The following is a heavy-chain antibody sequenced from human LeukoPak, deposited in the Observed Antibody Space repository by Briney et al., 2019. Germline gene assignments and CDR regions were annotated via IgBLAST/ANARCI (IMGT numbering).Heavy chain of an antibody. V-gene: IGHV5-51*01. Sequence: GESLKISCKGSGYSFTSYWIGWVRQMPGKGLEWMGIIYPGDSDARYSPSFQGQVTTSADKSISTAYLQWSSLKASDTAMYYCARHFLPDYYYYGMDVWGQGTTVTVSS. CDR1: GYSFTSYW. CDR3: ARHFLPDYYYYGMDV. CDR2: IYPGDSDA. D-gene: IGHD2-2*01. J-gene: IGHJ6*02.